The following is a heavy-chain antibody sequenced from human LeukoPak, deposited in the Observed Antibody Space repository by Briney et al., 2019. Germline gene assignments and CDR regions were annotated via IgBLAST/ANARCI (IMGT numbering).Heavy chain of an antibody. V-gene: IGHV3-30*02. J-gene: IGHJ4*02. CDR2: IHYDGARS. CDR3: AKAIWVAATSSWFCLDY. CDR1: GFTFSGYG. Sequence: GGSLRLSCAASGFTFSGYGMHWVRQAPGKGLEWVAFIHYDGARSYYADSVKGRYTISRDNSRNTLYLQMNSLRPEDTAVYYCAKAIWVAATSSWFCLDYWGQGTLVTVSS. D-gene: IGHD3-10*01.